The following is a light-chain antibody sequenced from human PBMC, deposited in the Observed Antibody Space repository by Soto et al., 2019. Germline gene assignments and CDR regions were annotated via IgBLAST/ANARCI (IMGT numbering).Light chain of an antibody. V-gene: IGKV3-20*01. CDR1: QSLTSAY. CDR3: QQYGSSPHT. CDR2: GSS. J-gene: IGKJ2*01. Sequence: EIVLTQSPHTLSLSPGERATLSCRASQSLTSAYLVWYQQKPGLAPRLLIYGSSNRATGIPDRFSGSGSGTDFTLTISRLEPEDFAVYYCQQYGSSPHTFGQGTKLEIK.